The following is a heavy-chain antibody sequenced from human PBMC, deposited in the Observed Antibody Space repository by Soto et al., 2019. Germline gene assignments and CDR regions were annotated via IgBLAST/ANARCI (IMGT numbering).Heavy chain of an antibody. D-gene: IGHD6-6*01. J-gene: IGHJ4*02. CDR3: AHGQSIAARPPCFDY. Sequence: SGPTLVNPTQTLTLTCTFSGFSLSTIGVAVGWIRQPPGKALEWLALIFWDDDRRYSPSLKSRLTITKDTSKNQVVLTLTNMDPVDTATYFFAHGQSIAARPPCFDYWGQGTLVTVSS. CDR1: GFSLSTIGVA. V-gene: IGHV2-5*02. CDR2: IFWDDDR.